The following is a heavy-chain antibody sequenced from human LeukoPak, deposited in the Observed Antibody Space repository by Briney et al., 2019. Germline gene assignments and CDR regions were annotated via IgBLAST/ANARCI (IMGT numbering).Heavy chain of an antibody. D-gene: IGHD6-13*01. CDR3: ARGYGSSWYTPTSY. Sequence: GGSLRLSCAASGFTFSSYAMHWVRQSPGKGLEWVADISYDGSNKYYADSVKGRLTISRDTSKHTLYLQSNSLRAETTAWYYLARGYGSSWYTPTSYWGQGTLVSVSS. CDR1: GFTFSSYA. V-gene: IGHV3-30*01. CDR2: ISYDGSNK. J-gene: IGHJ4*02.